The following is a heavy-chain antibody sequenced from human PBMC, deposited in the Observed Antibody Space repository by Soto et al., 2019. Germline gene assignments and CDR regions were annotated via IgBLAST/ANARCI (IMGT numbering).Heavy chain of an antibody. CDR2: ISGSGGST. Sequence: EVQLLESGGGLVQPGGSLRLSCAASGFTFSSYAMSWVRQAPGKGLEWVSAISGSGGSTYYADSVKGRFTISRDNSKNSLYVQMNSLRAEDTAVYYCGKGGESATSTIFGVVIIGPIDFFDYWGQGPLVTVSS. D-gene: IGHD3-3*01. CDR3: GKGGESATSTIFGVVIIGPIDFFDY. V-gene: IGHV3-23*01. J-gene: IGHJ4*02. CDR1: GFTFSSYA.